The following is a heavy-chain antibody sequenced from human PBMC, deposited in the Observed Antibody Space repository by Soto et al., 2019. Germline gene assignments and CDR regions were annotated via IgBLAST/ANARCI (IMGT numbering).Heavy chain of an antibody. J-gene: IGHJ4*02. CDR1: GFTFSSYA. CDR2: ISTNGGST. D-gene: IGHD3-22*01. Sequence: PGGSLRLSCSASGFTFSSYAMHWARQAPGKGLEYVSSISTNGGSTHYADSVKGRFTISRDNSKNTQYLQMSSLRADDTAVYYCVKGEYYYASSGYYPFDYWGQGTLVTVPQ. CDR3: VKGEYYYASSGYYPFDY. V-gene: IGHV3-64D*06.